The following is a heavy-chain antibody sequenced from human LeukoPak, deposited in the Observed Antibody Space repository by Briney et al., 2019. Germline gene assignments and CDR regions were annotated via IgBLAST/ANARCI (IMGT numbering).Heavy chain of an antibody. CDR1: GFTFSTYW. J-gene: IGHJ4*02. CDR3: AKASWVSSADAVR. CDR2: LRGDGET. Sequence: GGSPRLSCAASGFTFSTYWMSWVRQAPARGPEWVSSLRGDGETFYADSVRGRFTLSRDDSRNTVYLQLNNLRVEDTAIYYCAKASWVSSADAVRWGQGTQVTVSS. D-gene: IGHD3-16*01. V-gene: IGHV3-23*01.